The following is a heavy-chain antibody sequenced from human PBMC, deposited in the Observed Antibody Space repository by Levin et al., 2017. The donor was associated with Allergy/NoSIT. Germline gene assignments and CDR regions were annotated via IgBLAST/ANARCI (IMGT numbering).Heavy chain of an antibody. V-gene: IGHV3-74*01. D-gene: IGHD3-10*01. Sequence: GESLKISCTASGFTLSDYWMHWVRQVPGKGLVWVSRINSDGDSTNYADSVKGRFTLSRDNAKNTLYLQMHSLRAEDTAVYYCAKEVYGSGGLYYYGLDVWGQGTTVIVSS. J-gene: IGHJ6*02. CDR2: INSDGDST. CDR1: GFTLSDYW. CDR3: AKEVYGSGGLYYYGLDV.